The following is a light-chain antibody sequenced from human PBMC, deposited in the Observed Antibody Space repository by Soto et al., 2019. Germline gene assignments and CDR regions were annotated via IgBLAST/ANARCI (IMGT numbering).Light chain of an antibody. CDR3: CSYAGSSTVV. J-gene: IGLJ2*01. V-gene: IGLV2-23*03. CDR1: SSDVGGYNL. CDR2: EGS. Sequence: QSALTQPASVSGSPGQSITISCTGTSSDVGGYNLVSWYQQQPGKAPKLMIYEGSKRPSGVSNRFSGSKSGNTASLTISGLQAEDDADYYCCSYAGSSTVVFGGGTKLTVL.